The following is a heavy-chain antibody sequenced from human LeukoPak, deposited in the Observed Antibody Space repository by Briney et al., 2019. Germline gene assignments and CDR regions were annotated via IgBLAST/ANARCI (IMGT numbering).Heavy chain of an antibody. CDR3: AKGDYYDSSGYYTDY. CDR2: ISYDGSNK. CDR1: GFTFSSYG. V-gene: IGHV3-30*18. J-gene: IGHJ4*02. Sequence: PGRSLRLSCAASGFTFSSYGMHWVRQAPGKGLEWVAVISYDGSNKYYADSVKGRFTISRDNSKSTLYLQMNSLRAEDTAVYYCAKGDYYDSSGYYTDYWGQGTLVTVSS. D-gene: IGHD3-22*01.